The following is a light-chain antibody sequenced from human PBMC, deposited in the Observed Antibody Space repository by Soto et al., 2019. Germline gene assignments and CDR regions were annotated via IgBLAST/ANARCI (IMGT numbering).Light chain of an antibody. Sequence: DIVMTQSPLSLPVTPGEPASISCRSSQSLLYSNGYNYLDCYLQKPGQSPQLLIYLGSNRASGVPDRFSGSGSGTDFTLKISRVEAEDVGVYYCMQALQVPHTFGQGTKLEIK. V-gene: IGKV2-28*01. CDR3: MQALQVPHT. J-gene: IGKJ2*01. CDR2: LGS. CDR1: QSLLYSNGYNY.